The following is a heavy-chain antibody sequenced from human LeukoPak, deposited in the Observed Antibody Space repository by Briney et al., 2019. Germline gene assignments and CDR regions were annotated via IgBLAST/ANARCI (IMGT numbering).Heavy chain of an antibody. CDR2: IRSSGSFT. D-gene: IGHD3-10*01. J-gene: IGHJ3*02. CDR3: ARGRELLWFGELLSPAATFDAFDI. Sequence: GGSLRLSCAASGFTFSSYGMSWVRQAPGKGLEWVSGIRSSGSFTNYADSVKGRFTISRDNSKNTLYLQMNSLRAEDTAVYYCARGRELLWFGELLSPAATFDAFDIWGQGTMVTVSP. V-gene: IGHV3-23*01. CDR1: GFTFSSYG.